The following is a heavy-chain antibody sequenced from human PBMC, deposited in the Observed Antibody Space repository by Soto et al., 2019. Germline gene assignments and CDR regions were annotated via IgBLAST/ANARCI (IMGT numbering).Heavy chain of an antibody. D-gene: IGHD6-13*01. CDR2: LSGSAGNT. J-gene: IGHJ1*01. CDR3: AKAGSFSAEYFQH. Sequence: PGGSLRLSCAASGFTFSSYAMSWVRQAPGKGLEWVSGLSGSAGNTYYADSVKGRFTISRDNSKNTLYLQMNGLRAEDTALYYCAKAGSFSAEYFQHWGQGTLVTVSS. CDR1: GFTFSSYA. V-gene: IGHV3-23*01.